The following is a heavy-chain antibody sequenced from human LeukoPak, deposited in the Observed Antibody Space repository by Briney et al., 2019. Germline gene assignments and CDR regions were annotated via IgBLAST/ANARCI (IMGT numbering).Heavy chain of an antibody. V-gene: IGHV3-21*01. J-gene: IGHJ6*03. CDR3: AKNHYGSDSYYYYDNYYMDV. CDR1: GFTFSSYS. CDR2: ISSSSSYI. Sequence: GGSLRLSCAASGFTFSSYSMNWVRQAPGKGLEWVSSISSSSSYIYYADSVKGRFTISRDNAKNTLYLQMNSLRAEDTAVFYCAKNHYGSDSYYYYDNYYMDVWGLGTTVTISS. D-gene: IGHD3-10*01.